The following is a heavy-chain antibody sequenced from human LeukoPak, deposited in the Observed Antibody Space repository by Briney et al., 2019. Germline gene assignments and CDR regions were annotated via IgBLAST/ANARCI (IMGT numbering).Heavy chain of an antibody. J-gene: IGHJ4*02. D-gene: IGHD6-13*01. V-gene: IGHV1-2*02. CDR3: ARDGIAAAGTYFDY. Sequence: ASVKVSCKASGYTFTGYYMHWVRQAPGQGLEWMGWINPNSGGTNYAQKFQGRVTITADKSTSTAYMELSTPRSEETAVYYCARDGIAAAGTYFDYWGQGTLVTVSS. CDR2: INPNSGGT. CDR1: GYTFTGYY.